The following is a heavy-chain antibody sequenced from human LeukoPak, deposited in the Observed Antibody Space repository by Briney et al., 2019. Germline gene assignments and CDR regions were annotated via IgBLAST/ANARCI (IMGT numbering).Heavy chain of an antibody. CDR2: INHSGST. D-gene: IGHD6-6*01. V-gene: IGHV4-34*01. CDR1: GGSFSGYY. Sequence: PSETLSLTCAVYGGSFSGYYWSWIRQPPGKGLEWIGEINHSGSTNYNPSLKNRVTISVDTYKNQFSLKLSSVTAADTAVYYCARRTGGIAARPRWFDPWGQGTLVTVSS. CDR3: ARRTGGIAARPRWFDP. J-gene: IGHJ5*02.